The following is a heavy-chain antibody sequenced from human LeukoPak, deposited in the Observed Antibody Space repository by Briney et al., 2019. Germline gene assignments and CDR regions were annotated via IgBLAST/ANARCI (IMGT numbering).Heavy chain of an antibody. Sequence: GGSLRLSCAASGFTFNNCAMNWVRQAPGKGLEWVSSITGSGARYYADSVKGRFTISRDTSKNTLSLQMNSLRADDTAVYYCAKHFADYFYYGMDVWGHGTTVTVSS. CDR1: GFTFNNCA. D-gene: IGHD6-25*01. CDR2: ITGSGAR. J-gene: IGHJ6*02. V-gene: IGHV3-23*01. CDR3: AKHFADYFYYGMDV.